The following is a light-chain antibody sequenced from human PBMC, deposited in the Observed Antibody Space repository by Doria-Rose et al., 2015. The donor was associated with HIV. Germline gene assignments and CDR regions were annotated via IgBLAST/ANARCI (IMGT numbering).Light chain of an antibody. CDR2: WTS. J-gene: IGKJ3*01. Sequence: TQPPESLGMSLGERATLNCKSNQSLLYTSKNYLAWYQQMPGQPPKLLIDWTSTRQSGVHARFSGSGSGTDFTLTISSLEAEDVAVYYCQQYYDTPSFGPGTTVDIK. V-gene: IGKV4-1*01. CDR3: QQYYDTPS. CDR1: QSLLYTSKNY.